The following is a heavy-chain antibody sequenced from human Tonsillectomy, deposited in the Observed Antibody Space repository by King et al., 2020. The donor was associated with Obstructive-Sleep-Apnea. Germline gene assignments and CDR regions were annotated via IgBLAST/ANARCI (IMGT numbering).Heavy chain of an antibody. V-gene: IGHV5-51*01. CDR3: ARHEARYSVYEPFDY. CDR2: IYPCDSDT. CDR1: GDSLTTYW. Sequence: SGRGGEGRGGSVRIACAGSGDSLTTYWSVGVRRMLGQCLELMWIIYPCDSDTRYSPSFQDQVTISVDQSISTVYLQWSSLKASASAMDDCARHEARYSVYEPFDYWGQGTLVTVSS. D-gene: IGHD5/OR15-5a*01. J-gene: IGHJ4*02.